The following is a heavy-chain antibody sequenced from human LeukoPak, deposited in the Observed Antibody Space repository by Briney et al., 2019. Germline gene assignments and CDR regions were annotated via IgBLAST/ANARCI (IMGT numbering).Heavy chain of an antibody. CDR1: GGSISPYF. V-gene: IGHV4-59*01. J-gene: IGHJ5*02. Sequence: SETLSLTCTVSGGSISPYFWSWIRQPPGKGLEWIGYISYSGNTNYNPSLKSRVTISVDTAKNQVSLQLTSVTAVDTAVYYCARDDYRGVTNFDPWGQGTLVTVSS. CDR2: ISYSGNT. CDR3: ARDDYRGVTNFDP. D-gene: IGHD3-10*01.